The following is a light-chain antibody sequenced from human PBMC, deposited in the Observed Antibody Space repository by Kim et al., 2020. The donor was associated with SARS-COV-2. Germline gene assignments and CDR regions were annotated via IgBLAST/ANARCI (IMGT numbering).Light chain of an antibody. Sequence: SELPQDPAVSVALGQTVRITCQGDSLRSYYATWYQQKPGQAPIVVIYGKNNRPSGIPDRFSGSSSGNTASLTITGTQAGDEADYYCNSRDSNDNVVFGGGTQLTVL. CDR2: GKN. CDR1: SLRSYY. CDR3: NSRDSNDNVV. V-gene: IGLV3-19*01. J-gene: IGLJ2*01.